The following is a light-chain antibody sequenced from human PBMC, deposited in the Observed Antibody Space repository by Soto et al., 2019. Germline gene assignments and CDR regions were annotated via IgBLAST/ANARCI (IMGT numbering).Light chain of an antibody. CDR3: SSYTTRSTLVV. Sequence: QSALTQPASVSGSPGQSITISCTGTNSDVGGNNYVSWYQQHPGKAPKLMIYDVINRPSGVSNRFSGSKSGNTASLTISGLQAEDEADYYCSSYTTRSTLVVFGGGTKLTVL. J-gene: IGLJ2*01. CDR2: DVI. V-gene: IGLV2-14*03. CDR1: NSDVGGNNY.